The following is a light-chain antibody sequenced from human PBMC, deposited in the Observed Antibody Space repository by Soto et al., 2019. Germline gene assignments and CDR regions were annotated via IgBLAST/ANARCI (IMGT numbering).Light chain of an antibody. J-gene: IGKJ2*01. Sequence: EIQMAQSPSAVSASVGDRVTITFRASQSISSWLAWYQQKPGKAPKLLIYKASTLEGGVPSRFSGSGSGTEFTLTISSLQPDDFATYYCQQYNSYSYTFGQGTKVDIK. CDR1: QSISSW. CDR2: KAS. CDR3: QQYNSYSYT. V-gene: IGKV1-5*03.